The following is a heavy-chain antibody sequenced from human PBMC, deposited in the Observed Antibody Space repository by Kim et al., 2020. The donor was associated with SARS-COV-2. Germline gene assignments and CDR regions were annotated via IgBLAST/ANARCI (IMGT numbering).Heavy chain of an antibody. D-gene: IGHD3-3*01. CDR1: GFTFSSYA. J-gene: IGHJ1*01. CDR2: ISSNGGST. V-gene: IGHV3-64D*09. Sequence: GGSLRLSCSASGFTFSSYAMHWVRQAPGKGLEYVSAISSNGGSTYYADSVKGRFTISRDNSKNTLYLQMSSLRAEDTAVYYCVKAIKEKYYDFWSGYYTGMYFQHWGQGTLVTVSS. CDR3: VKAIKEKYYDFWSGYYTGMYFQH.